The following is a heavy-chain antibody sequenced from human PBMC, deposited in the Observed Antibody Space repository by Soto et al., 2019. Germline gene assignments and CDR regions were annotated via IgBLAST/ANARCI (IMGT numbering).Heavy chain of an antibody. CDR2: IYPGDSDT. D-gene: IGHD6-19*01. J-gene: IGHJ6*02. Sequence: PGESLKISCKGSGYSFTTSWIGWVRQMPGKGLEWMGIIYPGDSDTRYSPAFQGQVTISADKSNSTAYLQWSSLKASDTAMYYCARTLNSGWYDYYYGMDVWGQGTTVTVSS. CDR3: ARTLNSGWYDYYYGMDV. V-gene: IGHV5-51*01. CDR1: GYSFTTSW.